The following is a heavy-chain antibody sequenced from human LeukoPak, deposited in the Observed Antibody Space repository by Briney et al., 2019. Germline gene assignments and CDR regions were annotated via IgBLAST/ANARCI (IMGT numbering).Heavy chain of an antibody. V-gene: IGHV1-8*03. Sequence: ASVKVSCKXSGYTFTSYDINWVRQATGQGLEWMGWMNPNSGNTGYAQKFQGRVTITRNTSISTAYMELSSLRSEDTAVYYCARGGYYDFWSGETNWFDPWGQGTLVTVSS. CDR2: MNPNSGNT. J-gene: IGHJ5*02. CDR3: ARGGYYDFWSGETNWFDP. D-gene: IGHD3-3*01. CDR1: GYTFTSYD.